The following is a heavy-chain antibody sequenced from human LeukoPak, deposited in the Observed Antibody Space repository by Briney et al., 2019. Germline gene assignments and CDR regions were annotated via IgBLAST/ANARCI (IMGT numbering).Heavy chain of an antibody. CDR1: GGTFSSYA. CDR3: ARLYSSSWYNWFDP. D-gene: IGHD6-13*01. J-gene: IGHJ5*02. CDR2: IIPIFGTA. Sequence: GASVKVSCKASGGTFSSYAISWVRQAPGQGLEWMGGIIPIFGTANYAQKFQGRVTITADESTSTAYMELSSLRSEDMAVYYCARLYSSSWYNWFDPWGQGTLVTVSS. V-gene: IGHV1-69*13.